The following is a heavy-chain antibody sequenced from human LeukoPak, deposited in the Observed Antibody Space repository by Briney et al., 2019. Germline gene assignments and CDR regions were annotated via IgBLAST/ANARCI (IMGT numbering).Heavy chain of an antibody. J-gene: IGHJ4*02. D-gene: IGHD3-10*01. Sequence: SSETLSLTCTVSGGSNSSYYWSWIRQPAGKGLEWIGRIYTSGSTNYNPSLKSRVTMSVDTSKNQFSLKLSSVTAADTAVYYCARGSYYGSGIADDYWGQGTLVTVSS. CDR3: ARGSYYGSGIADDY. CDR1: GGSNSSYY. CDR2: IYTSGST. V-gene: IGHV4-4*07.